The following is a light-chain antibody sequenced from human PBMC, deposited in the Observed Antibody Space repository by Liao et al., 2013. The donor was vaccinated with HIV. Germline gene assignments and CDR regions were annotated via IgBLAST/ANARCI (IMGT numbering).Light chain of an antibody. V-gene: IGLV3-21*01. CDR1: NIGNKS. Sequence: SYELTQPPSVSVAPGKTARITCGGNNIGNKSVHWYQQKPGQAPVLVIYYDSARPSGIPERFSGSNSGNTATLTISRVEAGDEADYYCQVWDSSSDHYVFGTGTKVTVL. J-gene: IGLJ1*01. CDR2: YDS. CDR3: QVWDSSSDHYV.